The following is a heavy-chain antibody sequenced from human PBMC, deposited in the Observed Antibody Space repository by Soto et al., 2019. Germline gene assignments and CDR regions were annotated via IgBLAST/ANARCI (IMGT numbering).Heavy chain of an antibody. J-gene: IGHJ4*02. CDR3: ARHNQYTSSWLIDS. Sequence: SETLSLTCTVSGGSISSSYYWGWIRQPPGKGLEWIGTIYYSGSTYYNPSLKSRVTISVDTSKNQFSLKLSSVTAADTAVYYCARHNQYTSSWLIDSWGQGTLVTVSS. CDR1: GGSISSSYY. CDR2: IYYSGST. D-gene: IGHD6-13*01. V-gene: IGHV4-39*01.